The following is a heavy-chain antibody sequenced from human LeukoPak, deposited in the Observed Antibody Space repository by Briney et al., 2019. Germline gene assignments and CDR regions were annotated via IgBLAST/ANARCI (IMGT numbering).Heavy chain of an antibody. Sequence: SETLSLTCAVYGGSFSGYYWSWIRQPPGKGLEWIGEINHSGSTNYNPSLKSRVTISVDTSKNQFSLKLSSVTAADTAVYYCARNGEGEGATMDYWGQGTLVTVSS. CDR1: GGSFSGYY. CDR3: ARNGEGEGATMDY. CDR2: INHSGST. D-gene: IGHD5-12*01. J-gene: IGHJ4*02. V-gene: IGHV4-34*01.